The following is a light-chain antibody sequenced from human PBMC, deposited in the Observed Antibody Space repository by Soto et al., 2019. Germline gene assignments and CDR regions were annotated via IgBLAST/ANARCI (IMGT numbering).Light chain of an antibody. CDR3: CSYAGSYTLV. CDR1: SSDVGGYHY. CDR2: DVN. Sequence: QSVLTQPRSVSGSPGQSVTLSCTGTSSDVGGYHYGSWYQHHPGKAPKIIIYDVNKRPSGVPDRFSGSKSGNTASLTISGRQTDDEADYYCCSYAGSYTLVFGGGTKLTVL. J-gene: IGLJ2*01. V-gene: IGLV2-11*01.